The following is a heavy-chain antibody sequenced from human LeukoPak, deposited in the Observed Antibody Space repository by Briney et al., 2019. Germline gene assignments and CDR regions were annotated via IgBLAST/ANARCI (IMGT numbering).Heavy chain of an antibody. CDR3: ARASTPAVPGESVYFDY. J-gene: IGHJ4*02. CDR2: IYHSGST. D-gene: IGHD3-10*01. Sequence: PSETLSLTCAVSGGSISSSNWWSWVRQPPGKGLEWIGEIYHSGSTNYNPSLKSRVTISVDKSKNQFSLRLSSVTAADTAVYYCARASTPAVPGESVYFDYWGQGTLVAVSS. CDR1: GGSISSSNW. V-gene: IGHV4-4*02.